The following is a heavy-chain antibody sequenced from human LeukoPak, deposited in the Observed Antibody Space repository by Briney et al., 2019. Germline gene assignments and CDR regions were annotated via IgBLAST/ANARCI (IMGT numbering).Heavy chain of an antibody. Sequence: SETLSLPCTVSGGSISSYYWSWIRQPPGKGLEWIGYIYYSGSTDYNPSLKSRVTISVDTSKNQFSLKLSSVTAADTAVYYCARGYYDSSPNWDFDLWGRGTLVPVSS. CDR1: GGSISSYY. CDR2: IYYSGST. V-gene: IGHV4-59*01. D-gene: IGHD3-22*01. J-gene: IGHJ2*01. CDR3: ARGYYDSSPNWDFDL.